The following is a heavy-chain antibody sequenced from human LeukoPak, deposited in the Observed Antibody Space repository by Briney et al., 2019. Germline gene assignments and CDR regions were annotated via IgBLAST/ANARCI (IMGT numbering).Heavy chain of an antibody. D-gene: IGHD1-26*01. Sequence: SETLPLTCTVSGASVSSSSYYWEWIRQPPGKGLEWGGSIFYSGSTNYNPSLKSRVTMSVDTSKNQFSLRLSSVTATDTAVYYCATRRSGSHPYYWGQGTLVTVSS. V-gene: IGHV4-39*01. CDR3: ATRRSGSHPYY. CDR2: IFYSGST. J-gene: IGHJ4*02. CDR1: GASVSSSSYY.